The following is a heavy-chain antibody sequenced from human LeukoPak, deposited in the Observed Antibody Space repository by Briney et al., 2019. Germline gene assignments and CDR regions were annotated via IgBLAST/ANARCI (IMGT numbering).Heavy chain of an antibody. D-gene: IGHD2-15*01. CDR3: ARGVVVAASFDY. J-gene: IGHJ4*02. CDR2: IYYSGST. CDR1: GGSISSYY. Sequence: PSETLSLTCTVSGGSISSYYWSWIRQPPGKGLEWIGYIYYSGSTNYNPSLKSRVTISVDTSKNQLSLKLSSVTAADTAVYYCARGVVVAASFDYWGQGTLVTVSS. V-gene: IGHV4-59*01.